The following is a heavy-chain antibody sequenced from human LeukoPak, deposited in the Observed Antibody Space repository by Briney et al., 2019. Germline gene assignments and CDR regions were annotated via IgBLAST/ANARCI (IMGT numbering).Heavy chain of an antibody. V-gene: IGHV3-23*01. CDR2: ISGSDGNT. CDR3: ARVSSSSANYYYYMDV. CDR1: GFTFSNYA. J-gene: IGHJ6*03. D-gene: IGHD6-6*01. Sequence: GGSLRLSCAASGFTFSNYAMSWVRQAPGKGLEWVSAISGSDGNTYYADSVKGRFTISRDNAKNSLYLQMNSLRAEDTAVYYCARVSSSSANYYYYMDVWGKGTTVTVSS.